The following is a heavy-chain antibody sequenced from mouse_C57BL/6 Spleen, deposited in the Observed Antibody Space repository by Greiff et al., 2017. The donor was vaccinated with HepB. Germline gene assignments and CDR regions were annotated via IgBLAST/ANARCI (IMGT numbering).Heavy chain of an antibody. CDR1: GYTFTSYG. CDR2: IYPRSGNT. J-gene: IGHJ2*01. D-gene: IGHD2-4*01. CDR3: ARDASNYDYDENYFDY. Sequence: QVQLQQSGAELARPGASVKLSCKASGYTFTSYGISWVKQRTGQGLEWIGEIYPRSGNTYYNEKFKGKATLTADKSSSTAYMELRSLTSEDSAVYFCARDASNYDYDENYFDYWGQGTTLTVST. V-gene: IGHV1-81*01.